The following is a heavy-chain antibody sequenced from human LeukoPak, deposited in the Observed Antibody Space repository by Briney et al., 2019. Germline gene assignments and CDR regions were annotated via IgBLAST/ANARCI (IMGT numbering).Heavy chain of an antibody. D-gene: IGHD2-2*01. CDR2: IRYDGSNK. CDR1: GFTFSSYG. CDR3: AKDHPKYCSSTSCYLDY. J-gene: IGHJ4*02. V-gene: IGHV3-30*02. Sequence: GGSLRLSCAASGFTFSSYGMHWVRQAPGKGLEWVAFIRYDGSNKYYADSVKGRSTISRDNSKNTLYLQMNSLRAEDTAVYYSAKDHPKYCSSTSCYLDYWGQGTLVTVSS.